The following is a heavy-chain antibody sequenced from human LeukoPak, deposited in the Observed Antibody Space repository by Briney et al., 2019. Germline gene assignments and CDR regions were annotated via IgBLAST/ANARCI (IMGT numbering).Heavy chain of an antibody. CDR2: IYYSGST. Sequence: PSETLSLTCTVSGGSISSGDYYWSWIRQPPGKGLEWIGYIYYSGSTYYNPSLKSRVTISVDTSKNQFSLKLSSVTAADTAVYYCARGGGGDWPIDYWGQGTLVTVSS. J-gene: IGHJ4*02. D-gene: IGHD2-21*01. CDR3: ARGGGGDWPIDY. CDR1: GGSISSGDYY. V-gene: IGHV4-30-4*01.